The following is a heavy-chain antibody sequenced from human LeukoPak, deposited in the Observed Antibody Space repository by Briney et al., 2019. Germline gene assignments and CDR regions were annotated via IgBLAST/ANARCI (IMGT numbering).Heavy chain of an antibody. J-gene: IGHJ3*02. CDR1: GYSISSGYY. CDR2: IYHSGST. CDR3: ARGLVVNAFDI. V-gene: IGHV4-38-2*02. D-gene: IGHD3-22*01. Sequence: SQTLSLTCTVSGYSISSGYYWGWIRQPPGKGLEWIGSIYHSGSTYYNPSLKSRVTISVDTSKNQFSLKLSSVTAADTAVYYCARGLVVNAFDIWGQGTMVTVSS.